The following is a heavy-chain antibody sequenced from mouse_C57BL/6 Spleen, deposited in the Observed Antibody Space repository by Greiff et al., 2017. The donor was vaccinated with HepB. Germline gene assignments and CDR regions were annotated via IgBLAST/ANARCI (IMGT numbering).Heavy chain of an antibody. V-gene: IGHV1-18*01. CDR2: INPNNGGT. Sequence: EVQLQQSGPELVKPGASVKIPCKASGYTFTDYNMDWVKQSHGKSLEWIGDINPNNGGTIYNQKFKGKATLTVDKSSSTAYMELRSLTSEDTAVYYCARSGLYGSSYWFAYWGQGTLVTVSA. CDR1: GYTFTDYN. J-gene: IGHJ3*01. D-gene: IGHD1-1*01. CDR3: ARSGLYGSSYWFAY.